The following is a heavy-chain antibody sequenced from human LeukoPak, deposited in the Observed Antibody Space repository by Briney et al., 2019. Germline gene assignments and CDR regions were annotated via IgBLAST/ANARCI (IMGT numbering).Heavy chain of an antibody. V-gene: IGHV4-4*07. J-gene: IGHJ4*02. Sequence: SETLSPTCTVSGGSISNFYWSWIRQPAGKGLEWIGRIYVSGSTNYNPSLESRVTISVDTSKNQFSLDLNSVTAADTAVYYCARGLYGGYDIFAYWGQGTLVTVSS. CDR2: IYVSGST. CDR3: ARGLYGGYDIFAY. D-gene: IGHD5-12*01. CDR1: GGSISNFY.